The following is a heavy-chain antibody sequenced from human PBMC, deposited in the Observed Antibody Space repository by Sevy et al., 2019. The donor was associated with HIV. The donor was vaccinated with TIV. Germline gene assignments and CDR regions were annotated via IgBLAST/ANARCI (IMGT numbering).Heavy chain of an antibody. D-gene: IGHD5-12*01. V-gene: IGHV5-51*01. CDR3: ARGGQMATYYFDY. J-gene: IGHJ4*02. Sequence: GESLKISCKGSGYSFTNYWVGWVRQMSGKGLEWMGIIYPGDSDTRYSPSFKGQVTISAGKAISTAYLQWSSLEASDTAMYYCARGGQMATYYFDYWGQGSLVTVSS. CDR1: GYSFTNYW. CDR2: IYPGDSDT.